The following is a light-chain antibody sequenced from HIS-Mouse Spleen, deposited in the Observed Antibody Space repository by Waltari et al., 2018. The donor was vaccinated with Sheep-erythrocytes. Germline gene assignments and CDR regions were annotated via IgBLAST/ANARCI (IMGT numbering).Light chain of an antibody. Sequence: DIVMTQSPDSLSVSLGERATINCKSSQSVLYSPNNKNYLAWYQQKPAQPPKLLIYWASTRESGVPDRFIVSGSGTDFTHTISSLQTEDVAVYYCQQYYSTPYSFGQGTKLEIK. CDR3: QQYYSTPYS. V-gene: IGKV4-1*01. CDR1: QSVLYSPNNKNY. CDR2: WAS. J-gene: IGKJ2*03.